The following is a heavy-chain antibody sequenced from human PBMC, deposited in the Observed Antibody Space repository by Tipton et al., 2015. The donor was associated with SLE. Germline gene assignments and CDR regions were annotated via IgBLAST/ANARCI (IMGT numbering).Heavy chain of an antibody. CDR2: IYTSGST. J-gene: IGHJ4*02. Sequence: TLSLTCNVSGASISSYYWTWIRQPPGKGLEWIGYIYTSGSTNYNPSLKSRVTISVDTSKNQFSLKLSSVTAADTAVYYCARVQGNYWGQGTLVTVSS. V-gene: IGHV4-4*09. CDR3: ARVQGNY. CDR1: GASISSYY.